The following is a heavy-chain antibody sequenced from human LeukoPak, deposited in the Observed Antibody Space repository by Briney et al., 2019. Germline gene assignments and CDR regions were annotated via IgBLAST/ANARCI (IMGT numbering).Heavy chain of an antibody. V-gene: IGHV3-23*01. J-gene: IGHJ4*01. CDR1: GFTVSSTY. CDR3: AKGIYSSGWSYFDY. Sequence: GGSLRLSCAASGFTVSSTYMSWVRQAPGEGLEWVSTICGSGITTYSAAAVEGRFTTCRDNSKKTLYLLMNSLTAETTVVYYGAKGIYSSGWSYFDYWGHGTLVTVSS. D-gene: IGHD6-19*01. CDR2: ICGSGITT.